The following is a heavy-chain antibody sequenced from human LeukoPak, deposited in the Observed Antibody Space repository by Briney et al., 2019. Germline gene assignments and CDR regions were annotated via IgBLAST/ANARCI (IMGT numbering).Heavy chain of an antibody. Sequence: GGSLRLSCAASGFTFSSYSMNWVRQAPGKGLEWVSSISSGSSAIYYADSVKGRITISRDNSKNTLYLQMNSLRAEDTAVYYCAKDEDSSGWYVHFQHWGQGTLVTVSS. D-gene: IGHD6-13*01. J-gene: IGHJ1*01. CDR2: ISSGSSAI. V-gene: IGHV3-21*04. CDR3: AKDEDSSGWYVHFQH. CDR1: GFTFSSYS.